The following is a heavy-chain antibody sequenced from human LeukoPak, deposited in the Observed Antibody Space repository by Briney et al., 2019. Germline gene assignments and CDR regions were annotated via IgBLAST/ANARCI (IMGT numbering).Heavy chain of an antibody. V-gene: IGHV1-46*01. D-gene: IGHD6-13*01. CDR2: INPSGGST. CDR1: GYTFTSYY. Sequence: ASVKVSFKASGYTFTSYYMHWVRQAPGQGLEWMGIINPSGGSTSYAQKFQGRVTMTRDTSTSTVYMELSSLRSEDTAVYYCARDPVGQQLADYWGQGTLVTVSS. CDR3: ARDPVGQQLADY. J-gene: IGHJ4*02.